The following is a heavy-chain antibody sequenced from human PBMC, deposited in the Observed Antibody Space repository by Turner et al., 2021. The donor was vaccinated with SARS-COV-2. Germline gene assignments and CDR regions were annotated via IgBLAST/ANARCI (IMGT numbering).Heavy chain of an antibody. Sequence: QLQLQESGTGLVKHSETLSHTCTVSEGSISSNIYYWSWIRQSPGKGLEWIGSINYSGDTFYNPSLMSRVTISMDTTKNQFSLRLTSVTAADTAVYYCSTLEYISGHFDYWGQGTLVTVSS. J-gene: IGHJ4*02. CDR1: EGSISSNIYY. CDR2: INYSGDT. D-gene: IGHD5-18*01. V-gene: IGHV4-39*01. CDR3: STLEYISGHFDY.